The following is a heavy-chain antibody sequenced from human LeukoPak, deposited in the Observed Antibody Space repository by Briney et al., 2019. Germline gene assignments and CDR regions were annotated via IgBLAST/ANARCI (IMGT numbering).Heavy chain of an antibody. J-gene: IGHJ6*02. D-gene: IGHD6-13*01. CDR2: ISSSSSYI. CDR3: ARSLDGSSWYKDYYYGMDV. Sequence: GGSLRLSCAASGFTFSSYSMNWVRQAPGKGPEWVSSISSSSSYIYYADSVKGRFTISRDNAKNSLYLQMNSLRAEDTAVYYCARSLDGSSWYKDYYYGMDVWGQGTTVTVSS. V-gene: IGHV3-21*01. CDR1: GFTFSSYS.